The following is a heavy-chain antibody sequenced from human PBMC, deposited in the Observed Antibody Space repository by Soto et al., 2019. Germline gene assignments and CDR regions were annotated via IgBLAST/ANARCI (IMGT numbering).Heavy chain of an antibody. Sequence: PSETLSLTCAVSGGSISSGGYSWSWIRQPPGKGLEWIWYIYHSGSTYYNPSLKSRVTISVDTSKNQFFLKLSSVTAADTAVYYCARALRTGYYDSSGYYYVTDAFDIWGQGTMVT. D-gene: IGHD3-22*01. CDR2: IYHSGST. J-gene: IGHJ3*02. V-gene: IGHV4-30-2*05. CDR3: ARALRTGYYDSSGYYYVTDAFDI. CDR1: GGSISSGGYS.